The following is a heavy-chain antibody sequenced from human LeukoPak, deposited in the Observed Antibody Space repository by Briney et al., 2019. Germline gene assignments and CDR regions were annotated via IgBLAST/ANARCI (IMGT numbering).Heavy chain of an antibody. CDR3: ARHYGVHDAFDI. J-gene: IGHJ3*02. CDR2: IYYGGST. V-gene: IGHV4-59*08. Sequence: SETLSLTCTVSGGSISSYYWSWIRQSPGKGLEWIGYIYYGGSTNYNPSLKSRVTISVDTSKNQFSLKLSSVTAADTAVYYCARHYGVHDAFDIWGQGTMVTVSS. D-gene: IGHD4-17*01. CDR1: GGSISSYY.